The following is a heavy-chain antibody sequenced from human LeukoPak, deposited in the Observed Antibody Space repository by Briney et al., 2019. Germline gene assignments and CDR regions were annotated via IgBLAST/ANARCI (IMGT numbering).Heavy chain of an antibody. CDR1: GFTFSSYG. V-gene: IGHV3-30*18. CDR2: ISYDGSNK. Sequence: PGGSLRLSCAASGFTFSSYGMHWVRQAPGKGLEWVAVISYDGSNKYYADSVKGRFTISRDNSKNTLYLQMNSLRAEDTAVYYCAKDSPRRYCSGGSCYWEASYGMDVWGQGTTVTVSS. D-gene: IGHD2-15*01. J-gene: IGHJ6*02. CDR3: AKDSPRRYCSGGSCYWEASYGMDV.